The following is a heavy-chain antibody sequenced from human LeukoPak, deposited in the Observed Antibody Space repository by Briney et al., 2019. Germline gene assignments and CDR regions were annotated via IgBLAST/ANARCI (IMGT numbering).Heavy chain of an antibody. CDR2: INPSGIST. V-gene: IGHV1-46*01. CDR1: GYTFTSYY. D-gene: IGHD2-15*01. J-gene: IGHJ4*02. CDR3: AGGYPASGGSPLQDY. Sequence: ASVKVSCKASGYTFTSYYMHWVRQAPGQGLEWMGIINPSGISTSYAQEFQGRVTMTRDTSTSTVYMELSSLRSEDTAVYYCAGGYPASGGSPLQDYWGQGTLVTVSS.